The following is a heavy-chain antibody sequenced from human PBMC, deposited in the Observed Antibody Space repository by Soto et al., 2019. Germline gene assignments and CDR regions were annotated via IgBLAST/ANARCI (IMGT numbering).Heavy chain of an antibody. D-gene: IGHD6-13*01. CDR1: GYSFTSYW. Sequence: RESLKISCEGSGYSFTSYWIAWVRQMPGKGLEWMGIIYPGDSDTRYSPSFQGQVTISADKSMSTAYLQWSSLKASDTAMYYCARSDSSTWYVDYWGQGTVVTVSS. V-gene: IGHV5-51*01. CDR2: IYPGDSDT. CDR3: ARSDSSTWYVDY. J-gene: IGHJ4*02.